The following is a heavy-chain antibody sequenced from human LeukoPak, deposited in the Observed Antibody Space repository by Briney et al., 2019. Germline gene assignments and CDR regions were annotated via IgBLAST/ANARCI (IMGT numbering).Heavy chain of an antibody. CDR3: ASTGVVVTASDY. D-gene: IGHD2-21*02. CDR1: GFTFSSYE. V-gene: IGHV3-48*03. CDR2: ISSSGSTI. J-gene: IGHJ4*02. Sequence: SGGSLRLSCAASGFTFSSYEMNWVRQAPGKRLEWVSYISSSGSTIYYADSVKGRFTISRDNAKNSLYLQMNSLRAEDTAVYYCASTGVVVTASDYWGQGTLVTVSS.